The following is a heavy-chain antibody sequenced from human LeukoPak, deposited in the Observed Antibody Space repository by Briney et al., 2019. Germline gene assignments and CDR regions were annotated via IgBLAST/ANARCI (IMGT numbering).Heavy chain of an antibody. D-gene: IGHD1-26*01. J-gene: IGHJ5*02. CDR3: ARDNSVGDTAWWFDP. V-gene: IGHV4-39*07. Sequence: SETLSLTCIISGGSISSSTYYWGWIRQSPGKGLEWIGTIYYNGNTYYNPSLQSRVTISVDTSKNQVSLKLSSMTAADTAVYYCARDNSVGDTAWWFDPWGQGTLVTVSS. CDR1: GGSISSSTYY. CDR2: IYYNGNT.